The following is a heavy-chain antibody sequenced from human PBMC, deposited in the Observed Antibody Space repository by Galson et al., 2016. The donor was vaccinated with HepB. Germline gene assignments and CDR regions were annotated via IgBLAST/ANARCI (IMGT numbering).Heavy chain of an antibody. CDR1: GFTFRSYA. CDR3: AKDQMGNYYGSGCYLNTYDAFDI. J-gene: IGHJ3*02. D-gene: IGHD3-10*01. V-gene: IGHV3-23*01. Sequence: SLRLSCAASGFTFRSYAMSWVRQAPGKGLEWVSVISGSGGRTYYADSVKGRFTISRDNSKNTLYLQMNSLRAEDTAVYYCAKDQMGNYYGSGCYLNTYDAFDIWGQGTVVTVSS. CDR2: ISGSGGRT.